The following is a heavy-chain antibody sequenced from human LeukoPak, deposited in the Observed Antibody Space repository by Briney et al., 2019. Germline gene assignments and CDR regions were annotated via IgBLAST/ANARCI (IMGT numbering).Heavy chain of an antibody. Sequence: GGSLRLSCAAPGFTFSSYAMHWVRQAPGKGLEWVAVISYDGSNKYYADSVKGRFTISRDNSKNTLYLQMNSLRPEDTAVYYCARDGSVGYSSGRWGIDYWGQGTLVTVSS. CDR1: GFTFSSYA. CDR2: ISYDGSNK. V-gene: IGHV3-30*04. D-gene: IGHD6-19*01. J-gene: IGHJ4*02. CDR3: ARDGSVGYSSGRWGIDY.